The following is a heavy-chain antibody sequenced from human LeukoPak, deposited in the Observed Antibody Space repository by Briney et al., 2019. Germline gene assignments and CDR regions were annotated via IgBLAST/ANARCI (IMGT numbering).Heavy chain of an antibody. CDR1: GRTLSGYA. CDR3: ARGYSSSSWFDP. J-gene: IGHJ5*02. V-gene: IGHV1-69*13. Sequence: SVKVSCKASGRTLSGYAISWVRQAPGQGLEWMGGIIPILGTVNYAQKIQGRVTITADESTSTAYMELSSLRSEDTAVYYCARGYSSSSWFDPWGQGTLVTVSS. D-gene: IGHD6-6*01. CDR2: IIPILGTV.